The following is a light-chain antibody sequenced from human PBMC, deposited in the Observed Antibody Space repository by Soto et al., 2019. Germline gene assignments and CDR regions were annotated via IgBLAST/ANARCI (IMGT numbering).Light chain of an antibody. V-gene: IGKV3-11*01. CDR3: QQRSDWPT. CDR2: DAS. CDR1: QSVSTY. J-gene: IGKJ4*01. Sequence: IVLTQSPATLSLSPGERATLFCRASQSVSTYLAWYQQKGGQAPRLLIYDASSRATGIPARFSGSGSGTDFTLTISNLEPEDFAVYYCQQRSDWPTFGGGTPVEIK.